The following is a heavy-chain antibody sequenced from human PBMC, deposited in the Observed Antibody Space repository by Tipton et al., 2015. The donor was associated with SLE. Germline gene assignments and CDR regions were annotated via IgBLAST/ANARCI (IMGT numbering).Heavy chain of an antibody. D-gene: IGHD5-24*01. J-gene: IGHJ6*02. CDR1: GGSIIAQY. V-gene: IGHV4-59*08. CDR3: ARHGYNSMYYYNGVDV. Sequence: TLSLTCTVSGGSIIAQYWGWIRQPPGKGLEWIGNIFHTGTTYSTPSLKSRITISVDTSNNQFSLRLSSVTAADTAVYYCARHGYNSMYYYNGVDVWGQGTTVTVSS. CDR2: IFHTGTT.